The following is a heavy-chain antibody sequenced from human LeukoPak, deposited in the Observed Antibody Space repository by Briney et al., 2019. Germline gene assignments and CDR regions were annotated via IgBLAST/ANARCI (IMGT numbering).Heavy chain of an antibody. CDR1: GGTFGSYA. V-gene: IGHV1-69*05. CDR3: ARGGGGVTPILDAFDI. Sequence: GASVKVSCKASGGTFGSYAISWVRQAPGQGLEWMGGIIPIFGTANYAQKFQGRVTITTDESTSTAYMELSSLRSEDTAVYYCARGGGGVTPILDAFDIWGQGTMVTVSS. J-gene: IGHJ3*02. CDR2: IIPIFGTA. D-gene: IGHD4-23*01.